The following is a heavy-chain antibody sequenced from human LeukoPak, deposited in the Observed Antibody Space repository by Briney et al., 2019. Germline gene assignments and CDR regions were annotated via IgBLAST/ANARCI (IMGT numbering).Heavy chain of an antibody. D-gene: IGHD3-10*01. J-gene: IGHJ4*02. Sequence: SETLSLTCTVSGGSISGYYWSWIRQPPGKGLEWIAYIYYNGISNYNPSLKSRVIISVDSSKNQFSLKLSSVIAADTAVYYCARVVVRGGIDYWGQGTLVTVSS. CDR3: ARVVVRGGIDY. CDR2: IYYNGIS. CDR1: GGSISGYY. V-gene: IGHV4-59*01.